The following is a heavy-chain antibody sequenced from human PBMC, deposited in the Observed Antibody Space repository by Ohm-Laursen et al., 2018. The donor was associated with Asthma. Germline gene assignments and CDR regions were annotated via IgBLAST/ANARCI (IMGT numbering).Heavy chain of an antibody. Sequence: SLRLSCAAAGFTFSDYYMNWVRQAPGKGLEWIAYISISGSTMYYAGSVKGRFTISRGNAKSALYLQMNSLRAEGTALYCCAKPKYGSENYYPDGFDVWGQGTMVTVSS. V-gene: IGHV3-11*01. CDR3: AKPKYGSENYYPDGFDV. CDR2: ISISGSTM. J-gene: IGHJ3*01. D-gene: IGHD3-10*01. CDR1: GFTFSDYY.